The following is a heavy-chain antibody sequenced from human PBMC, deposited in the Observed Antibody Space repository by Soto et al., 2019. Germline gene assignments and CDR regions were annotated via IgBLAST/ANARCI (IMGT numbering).Heavy chain of an antibody. D-gene: IGHD3-22*01. CDR2: IKSETDGGTT. V-gene: IGHV3-15*01. J-gene: IGHJ6*04. CDR1: GFTFNNAW. CDR3: NTDPIVMTRTLRRDV. Sequence: GGSLRLSCAASGFTFNNAWMNWVRQAPGKGLEWVGRIKSETDGGTTAYAAPVTGRFTISRDDSENTLYLQMNSLKIEDTAVYYCNTDPIVMTRTLRRDVWGKGTTVTVSS.